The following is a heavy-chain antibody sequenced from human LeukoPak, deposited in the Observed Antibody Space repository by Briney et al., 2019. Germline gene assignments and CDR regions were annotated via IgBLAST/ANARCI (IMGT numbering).Heavy chain of an antibody. J-gene: IGHJ4*02. CDR3: ARHGDYYDSRGYYS. D-gene: IGHD3-22*01. CDR1: GGSFSGYY. Sequence: SETLPLTCAVYGGSFSGYYWSWIRQPPGKGLEWIGSIYYSGSTYYNPSLKSRVTISVDTSKNQFSLKLSSVTAADTAVYYCARHGDYYDSRGYYSWGQGTLVTVSS. V-gene: IGHV4-34*01. CDR2: IYYSGST.